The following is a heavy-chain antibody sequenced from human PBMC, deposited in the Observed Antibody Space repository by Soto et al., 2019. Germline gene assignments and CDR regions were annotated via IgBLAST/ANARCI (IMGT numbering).Heavy chain of an antibody. CDR3: AREGTYYDVWSGYYTVPHYFDD. Sequence: PVGSLRLSCAASGFTFSSYWMSWVRQAPGKGLEWVANIKQDGSEKYYVDSVKGRFTISRDNAKNSLYLQMNSLRAEDTAVYYCAREGTYYDVWSGYYTVPHYFDDRGQGTLVTVSS. CDR1: GFTFSSYW. D-gene: IGHD3-3*01. V-gene: IGHV3-7*01. J-gene: IGHJ4*02. CDR2: IKQDGSEK.